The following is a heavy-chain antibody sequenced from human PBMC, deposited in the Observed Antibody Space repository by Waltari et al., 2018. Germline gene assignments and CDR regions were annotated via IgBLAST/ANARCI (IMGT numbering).Heavy chain of an antibody. V-gene: IGHV4-59*11. CDR3: ARQYTSGWTSNYYMDV. Sequence: VQLPESGPGLVTPAETLSLACPVSGGPISIQFWSWIRQPPGKGLEWIGYIYSSGSTHYNPSLKSRATISVDTSKNQISLNLNSVTAADTAVYFCARQYTSGWTSNYYMDVWGKGTTVTVSS. CDR1: GGPISIQF. CDR2: IYSSGST. D-gene: IGHD6-19*01. J-gene: IGHJ6*03.